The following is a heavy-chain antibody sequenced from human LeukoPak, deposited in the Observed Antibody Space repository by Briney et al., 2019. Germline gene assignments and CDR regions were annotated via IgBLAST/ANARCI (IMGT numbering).Heavy chain of an antibody. CDR2: ISYDGSNK. CDR3: AKPRLIGLGPNWFEP. D-gene: IGHD6-19*01. CDR1: GFIFSSYV. J-gene: IGHJ5*02. V-gene: IGHV3-30*18. Sequence: GGSLRLSCEASGFIFSSYVMGWVRQAPGKGLEWVAVISYDGSNKYYADSVKGRFTISRDNSKNTLYLQMNNLRAEDTAIYYCAKPRLIGLGPNWFEPWGQGTLVTVSS.